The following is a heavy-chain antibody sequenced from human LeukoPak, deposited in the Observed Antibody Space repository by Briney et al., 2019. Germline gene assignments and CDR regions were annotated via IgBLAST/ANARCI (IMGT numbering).Heavy chain of an antibody. D-gene: IGHD2-2*01. CDR2: IYYSGST. J-gene: IGHJ4*02. Sequence: SETLSLTCTVSGGSISSYYWSWIRQPPGKGLEWIGYIYYSGSTNYNPSLKGRVTISVDTSKNQFSLKLSSVTAADTAVYYCARTRDSTEDYWGQGTLVTVSS. CDR1: GGSISSYY. V-gene: IGHV4-59*01. CDR3: ARTRDSTEDY.